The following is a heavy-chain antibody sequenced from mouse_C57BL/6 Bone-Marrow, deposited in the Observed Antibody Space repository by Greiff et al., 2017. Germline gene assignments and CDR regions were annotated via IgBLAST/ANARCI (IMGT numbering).Heavy chain of an antibody. CDR1: GYTFTSYW. CDR3: ARGGYYYGSSWFAY. J-gene: IGHJ3*01. CDR2: IHPNSGST. V-gene: IGHV1-64*01. D-gene: IGHD1-1*01. Sequence: QVQLQQPGAELVKPGASVKLSCKASGYTFTSYWMHWVKQRPGQGLEWIGMIHPNSGSTNYNENFKSKATLTVDKSSSTAYMQLSSLTSEDSAVYYCARGGYYYGSSWFAYWGQGTLVTVSA.